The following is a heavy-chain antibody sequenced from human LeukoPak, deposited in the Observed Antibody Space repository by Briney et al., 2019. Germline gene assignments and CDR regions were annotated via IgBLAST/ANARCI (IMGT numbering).Heavy chain of an antibody. CDR2: INHSGST. V-gene: IGHV4-34*01. J-gene: IGHJ4*02. Sequence: SETLSLTCAVYGGSFSDHYWSWIRQPPGKGLEWIGEINHSGSTNYNPSLKSRVTISLDTSKNQFSLKLSSVTAADTAVYYCARGQWLDNYWGQGTLVTASS. CDR1: GGSFSDHY. D-gene: IGHD5-12*01. CDR3: ARGQWLDNY.